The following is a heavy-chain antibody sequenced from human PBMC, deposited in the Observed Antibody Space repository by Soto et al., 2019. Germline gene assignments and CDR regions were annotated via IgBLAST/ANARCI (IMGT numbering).Heavy chain of an antibody. D-gene: IGHD4-17*01. Sequence: EVQLVESGGGLVQPGRSLRLSCAASGFTFDDYAMHWVRQAPGKGLEWVSGISWNSGSIGYADSVKGRFTISRDNAKNSLYLQMNSLRAEDTALYYCAKLPDTVTSNFDYWVQGTLVTVSS. CDR1: GFTFDDYA. CDR3: AKLPDTVTSNFDY. CDR2: ISWNSGSI. V-gene: IGHV3-9*01. J-gene: IGHJ4*02.